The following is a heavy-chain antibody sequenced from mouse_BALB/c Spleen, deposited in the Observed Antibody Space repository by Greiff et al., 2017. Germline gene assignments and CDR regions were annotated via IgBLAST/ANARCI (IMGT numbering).Heavy chain of an antibody. Sequence: EVKLMESGPGLVKPSQSLSLTCTVTGYSITSDYAWNWIRQFPGNKLEWMGYISYSGSTSYNPSLKSRISITRDTSKNQFFLQLNSVTTEDTATYYCARNPYYGLDYWGQGTTLTVSS. J-gene: IGHJ2*01. CDR3: ARNPYYGLDY. CDR2: ISYSGST. V-gene: IGHV3-2*02. D-gene: IGHD2-10*01. CDR1: GYSITSDYA.